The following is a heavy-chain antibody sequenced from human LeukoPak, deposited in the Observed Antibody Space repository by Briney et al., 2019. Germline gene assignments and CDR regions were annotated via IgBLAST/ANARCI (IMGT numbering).Heavy chain of an antibody. V-gene: IGHV3-74*03. CDR3: ARARDYLFDY. CDR1: GFTFSRYW. CDR2: ISPDGSTT. D-gene: IGHD4-11*01. Sequence: PGGSLRLSCAASGFTFSRYWMHWVRQAPGKGLVWVSRISPDGSTTLYADSVKGRFTISRDNAKNTLYLQMYSLRAEDTAVYYCARARDYLFDYWGQGTLVTVSS. J-gene: IGHJ4*02.